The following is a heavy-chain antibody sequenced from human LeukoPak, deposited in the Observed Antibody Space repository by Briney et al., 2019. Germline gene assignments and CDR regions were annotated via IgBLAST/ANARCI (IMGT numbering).Heavy chain of an antibody. Sequence: SVKVSCKASGGTFSSYAISWVRQAPGQGLEWMGGIISIFGTANYAQKFQGRVTITADESTSTAYMELSSLRSEDTAVYYCARDVTGVVPAAAMGGGYYYYGMDVWGKGTTVTVSS. CDR3: ARDVTGVVPAAAMGGGYYYYGMDV. CDR2: IISIFGTA. V-gene: IGHV1-69*01. CDR1: GGTFSSYA. J-gene: IGHJ6*04. D-gene: IGHD2-2*01.